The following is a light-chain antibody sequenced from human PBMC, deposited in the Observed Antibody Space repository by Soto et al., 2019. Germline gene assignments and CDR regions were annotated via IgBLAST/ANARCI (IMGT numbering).Light chain of an antibody. CDR1: RSLLHSNGYNY. CDR3: MQSLQAPWT. Sequence: DIVMTQSPLSLPVSPGEPASISCRSSRSLLHSNGYNYLDWYLQKPGQSPQLLIYLGSNRASGVXDXXSGSGSGTDFTLKISRVEAEDVGVYYCMQSLQAPWTFGQGSRVEIK. V-gene: IGKV2-28*01. J-gene: IGKJ1*01. CDR2: LGS.